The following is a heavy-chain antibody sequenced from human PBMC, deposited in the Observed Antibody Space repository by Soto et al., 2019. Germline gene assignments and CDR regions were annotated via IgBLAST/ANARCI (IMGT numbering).Heavy chain of an antibody. CDR1: GGTFSSYT. Sequence: QVQLVQSGAEVKKPGSSVKVSCKASGGTFSSYTITWVRQAPGQGLEWMGGIIPIFSTANYAQKFQGRVTITADESASTAYRELGSRRSEDTAVYYCAREGGSGSYRSYAMDVWGQGTTVTVSS. D-gene: IGHD3-10*01. CDR3: AREGGSGSYRSYAMDV. J-gene: IGHJ6*02. V-gene: IGHV1-69*12. CDR2: IIPIFSTA.